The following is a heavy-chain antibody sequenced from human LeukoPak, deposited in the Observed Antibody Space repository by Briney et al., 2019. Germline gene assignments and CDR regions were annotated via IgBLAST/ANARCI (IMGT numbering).Heavy chain of an antibody. J-gene: IGHJ6*02. V-gene: IGHV3-30-3*01. Sequence: PGGSLRLSCAASEFTFSGYAMHWVRQAPGKGPEWVALISNDGDSKYYIDSVKGRFTISRDNSKNTLYLQMNSLRVEDSAVYYCAQQNGYYYYYGMDVWGQGTTVTVSS. D-gene: IGHD1/OR15-1a*01. CDR3: AQQNGYYYYYGMDV. CDR1: EFTFSGYA. CDR2: ISNDGDSK.